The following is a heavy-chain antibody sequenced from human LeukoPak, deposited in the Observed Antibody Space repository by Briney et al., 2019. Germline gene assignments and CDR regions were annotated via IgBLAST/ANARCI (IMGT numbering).Heavy chain of an antibody. D-gene: IGHD3-10*01. Sequence: GESLKISCAASGFTFSNAWMSWVRQAPGKGLEWVGRIKTKTDGGTTDYAAPVKGRFTISRDDSKNTLYLQMNSLQTEDTAVYYCSTFTSPNYDSGSYYNHAGDYWGQGTLVTVSS. J-gene: IGHJ4*02. V-gene: IGHV3-15*01. CDR2: IKTKTDGGTT. CDR3: STFTSPNYDSGSYYNHAGDY. CDR1: GFTFSNAW.